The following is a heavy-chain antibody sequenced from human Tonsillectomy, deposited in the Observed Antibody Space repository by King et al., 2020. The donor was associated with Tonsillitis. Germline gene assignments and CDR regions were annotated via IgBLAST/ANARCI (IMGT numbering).Heavy chain of an antibody. CDR2: VQYSGST. Sequence: QLQESGPGLVKPSETLSLTCTVSGGSIGSSDYYLCWIRQPPGNGLEWVGSVQYSGSTYYNPSLKSRVTIFVDTAKNQLSLKVSSETAADTAVYYCARHYFYGSGSYRPLDKWGQGTLVTVSS. V-gene: IGHV4-39*01. J-gene: IGHJ4*02. D-gene: IGHD3-10*01. CDR3: ARHYFYGSGSYRPLDK. CDR1: GGSIGSSDYY.